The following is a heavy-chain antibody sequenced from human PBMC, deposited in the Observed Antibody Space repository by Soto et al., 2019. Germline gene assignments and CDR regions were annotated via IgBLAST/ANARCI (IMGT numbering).Heavy chain of an antibody. Sequence: SETPSLTCAVSGGSIISASYSWNWIRQSPGRGLEWIGHIYSSGSTYYNPSLKSRVSISVDTSNNQFSLKLTSVTAADTAVYFCAREDAARIERWFDAWGQGILVTVSS. CDR2: IYSSGST. CDR1: GGSIISASYS. CDR3: AREDAARIERWFDA. J-gene: IGHJ5*02. D-gene: IGHD6-6*01. V-gene: IGHV4-31*11.